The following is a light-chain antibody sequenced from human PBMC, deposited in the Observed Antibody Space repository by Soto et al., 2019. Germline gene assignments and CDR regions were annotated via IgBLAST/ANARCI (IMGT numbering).Light chain of an antibody. Sequence: EIVLTQSPGTLSLSPGERATLSCRASQSVSSSYLAWYQQKPGQAPRLLIYGASGRATGIPDRFSGSGSGKEFTPTISRLEHEDFAVYYCQQYGSSPPVTFGQGTRLEIK. CDR2: GAS. CDR1: QSVSSSY. V-gene: IGKV3-20*01. J-gene: IGKJ5*01. CDR3: QQYGSSPPVT.